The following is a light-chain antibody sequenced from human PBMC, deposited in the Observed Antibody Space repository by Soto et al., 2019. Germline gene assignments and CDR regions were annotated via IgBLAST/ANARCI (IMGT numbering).Light chain of an antibody. Sequence: EIVMTQSPASLSVSPGERATLSCRASQSVRSNLAWYQQKPGQAPRLVIYAASTRATGIPDRFSGSVSGTEFTLTISSLQSEDFAVYYCQQYGSSLTWTFGQGTKVDIK. V-gene: IGKV3-15*01. CDR2: AAS. CDR3: QQYGSSLTWT. J-gene: IGKJ1*01. CDR1: QSVRSN.